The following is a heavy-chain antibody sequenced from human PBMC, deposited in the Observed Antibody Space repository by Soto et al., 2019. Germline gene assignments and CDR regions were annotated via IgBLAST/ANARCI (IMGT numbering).Heavy chain of an antibody. D-gene: IGHD1-26*01. CDR3: ARHASYFPFAY. Sequence: QLQLQESGPGLVKPSETLSLTCTVSFGSINSFFWGWIRQPPGKGLEWIASIYYSGDTYYNSSLKSRVTIPGDPSQNHFSLKLTSAPAADTAMYSCARHASYFPFAYWSQGTLITVSS. CDR2: IYYSGDT. CDR1: FGSINSFF. J-gene: IGHJ4*02. V-gene: IGHV4-39*01.